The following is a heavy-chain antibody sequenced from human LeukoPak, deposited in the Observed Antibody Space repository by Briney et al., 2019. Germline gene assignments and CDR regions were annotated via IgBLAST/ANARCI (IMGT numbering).Heavy chain of an antibody. CDR3: VRDLGRYYYESSGYSLYWYFDL. CDR1: GYTFTGYY. V-gene: IGHV1-2*02. J-gene: IGHJ2*01. Sequence: ASVKVSCKASGYTFTGYYMHWVRQAPGQGLEWMGWINPNSGGTNYAQKFQDRVTLTRDTSISTAYMELSRLTSDDTAVYYCVRDLGRYYYESSGYSLYWYFDLWGRGTRVTVSS. D-gene: IGHD3-22*01. CDR2: INPNSGGT.